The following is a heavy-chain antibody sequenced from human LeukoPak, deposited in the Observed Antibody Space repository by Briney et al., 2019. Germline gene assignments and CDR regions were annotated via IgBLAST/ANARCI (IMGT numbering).Heavy chain of an antibody. V-gene: IGHV3-15*01. Sequence: GGSLRLSCAASGFTFSNDWMSWVRQTPGKGLEWVGHISSKTDGGTTDYAAPVKGRFTISRDGSENTLYLQKNSLKPEDTAVYYCTTRNYYDSSGYYFRFDCWGQGTLVTVSS. D-gene: IGHD3-22*01. CDR1: GFTFSNDW. J-gene: IGHJ4*02. CDR2: ISSKTDGGTT. CDR3: TTRNYYDSSGYYFRFDC.